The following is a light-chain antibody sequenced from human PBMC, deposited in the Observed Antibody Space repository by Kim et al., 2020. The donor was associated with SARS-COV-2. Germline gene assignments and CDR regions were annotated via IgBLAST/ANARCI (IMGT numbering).Light chain of an antibody. Sequence: VSPEERTPLSCRASQSVSNNLAWYQQKPGQSPRLLIYGASTRATDIPARFSGSGSGTEFTLTITSLQSEDFAVYYCQQYNNWPPYTFGQGTKLEI. CDR2: GAS. V-gene: IGKV3-15*01. J-gene: IGKJ2*01. CDR1: QSVSNN. CDR3: QQYNNWPPYT.